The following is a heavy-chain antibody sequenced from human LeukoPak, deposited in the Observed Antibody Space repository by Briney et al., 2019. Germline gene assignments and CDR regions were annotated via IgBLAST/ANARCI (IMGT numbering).Heavy chain of an antibody. J-gene: IGHJ4*02. Sequence: GGSLRLSCAASGFTFNSYWMIWVRQAPGKGLEWVSHVRPGDGPTTYAESVKGRFTISRDNSKSTVSLQMNSLRVEDTAVYYCTRDHITSWQIDFWGQGTMVTVSS. CDR1: GFTFNSYW. CDR3: TRDHITSWQIDF. CDR2: VRPGDGPT. V-gene: IGHV3-23*01. D-gene: IGHD2-2*01.